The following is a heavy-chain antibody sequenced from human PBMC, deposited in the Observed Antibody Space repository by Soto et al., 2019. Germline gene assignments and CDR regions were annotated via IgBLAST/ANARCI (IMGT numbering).Heavy chain of an antibody. CDR2: ISYDGSNK. J-gene: IGHJ5*02. V-gene: IGHV3-30*18. CDR3: AQEGGTHDDILTGHIKGGWFDP. D-gene: IGHD3-9*01. CDR1: GFTFSSYG. Sequence: QVQLVESGGGVVQPGRSLRLSCAASGFTFSSYGMHWVRQAPGKGLEWVAVISYDGSNKYYADSVKGRFTISRDNSKNTLYQQMNRLRAEDAAVYYGAQEGGTHDDILTGHIKGGWFDPWGQGTLVTVS.